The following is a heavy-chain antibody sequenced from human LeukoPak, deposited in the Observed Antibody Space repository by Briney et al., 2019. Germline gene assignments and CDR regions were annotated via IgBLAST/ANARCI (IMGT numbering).Heavy chain of an antibody. Sequence: GGSLRLSCAASGFTFSSYWMHWVRQAPGKGLVWVSRINSDGSSTSYADSVKGRFTISRDNAKNTLYLQLNSLRAEDTAVYYCAREAGGDMAYDYWGQGTLVTVSS. V-gene: IGHV3-74*01. CDR3: AREAGGDMAYDY. D-gene: IGHD2-21*02. CDR2: INSDGSST. CDR1: GFTFSSYW. J-gene: IGHJ4*02.